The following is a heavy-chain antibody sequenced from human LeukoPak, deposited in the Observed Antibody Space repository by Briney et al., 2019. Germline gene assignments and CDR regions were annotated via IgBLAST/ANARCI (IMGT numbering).Heavy chain of an antibody. CDR3: ARANLGFPFDP. Sequence: SETLSLTCTVSGGSISSYYWSWIPQSPGKGLEWIGYIYYSGSTNYNPSLKSRVTISVDTSKHQFSLKLSSVTAADTAVYYCARANLGFPFDPWGQGTLVTVSS. J-gene: IGHJ5*02. V-gene: IGHV4-59*01. D-gene: IGHD2-15*01. CDR1: GGSISSYY. CDR2: IYYSGST.